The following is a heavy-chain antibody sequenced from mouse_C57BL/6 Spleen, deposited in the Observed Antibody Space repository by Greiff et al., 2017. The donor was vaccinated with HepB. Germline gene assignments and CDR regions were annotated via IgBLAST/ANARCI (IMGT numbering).Heavy chain of an antibody. V-gene: IGHV1-22*01. J-gene: IGHJ3*01. Sequence: EVQLQQSGPELVKPGASVKMSCKASGYTFTDYNMHWVKQSHGKSLEWIGYINPNNGGTSYNQKFKGKATLTANKSSSTAYMELRSLTSEDSAVYYCAGYDGYSWFAYWGQGTLVTVSA. CDR1: GYTFTDYN. CDR2: INPNNGGT. CDR3: AGYDGYSWFAY. D-gene: IGHD2-3*01.